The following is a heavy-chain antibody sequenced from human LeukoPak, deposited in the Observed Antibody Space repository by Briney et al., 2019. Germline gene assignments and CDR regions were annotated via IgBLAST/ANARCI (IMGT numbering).Heavy chain of an antibody. CDR2: INPNSGGT. D-gene: IGHD3-10*01. V-gene: IGHV1-2*02. CDR3: ARDRPLDADDYYGFYYFDY. CDR1: GYTFTGYY. J-gene: IGHJ4*02. Sequence: GASVKVSCKASGYTFTGYYMHWVRQAPGQGLEWMGWINPNSGGTNHAQKFQGRVTMTRDTSISTAYMELSRLRFDDTAVYYCARDRPLDADDYYGFYYFDYWGQGTLVTVSS.